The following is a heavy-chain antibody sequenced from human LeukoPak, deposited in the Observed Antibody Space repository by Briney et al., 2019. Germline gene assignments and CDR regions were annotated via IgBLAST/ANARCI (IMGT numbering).Heavy chain of an antibody. J-gene: IGHJ4*02. V-gene: IGHV3-23*01. Sequence: GGSLRLSCAASGFTFSSYAMSWVRQAPGKGLEWVSAISGSGGSTYYADSVKGRFTISRDNSKNTLYLQMDSLRAEDTAVYYCAKFLPTHIVVANYYFDYWGQGTLVTVSS. CDR1: GFTFSSYA. D-gene: IGHD2-21*01. CDR3: AKFLPTHIVVANYYFDY. CDR2: ISGSGGST.